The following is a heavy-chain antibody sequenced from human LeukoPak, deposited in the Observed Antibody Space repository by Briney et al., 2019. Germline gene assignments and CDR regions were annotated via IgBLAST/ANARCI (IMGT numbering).Heavy chain of an antibody. CDR1: GGSISSYY. V-gene: IGHV4-59*01. D-gene: IGHD1-1*01. Sequence: KSSETLSLTCTVSGGSISSYYWSWIRQPPGKGLEWIRYIYYSGSTNYNPSLKSRVTISVDTSKNQFSLKLSSVTAADTAVYYCARDRFLSGTVHNDAFDIWGQGTMVTVSS. J-gene: IGHJ3*02. CDR2: IYYSGST. CDR3: ARDRFLSGTVHNDAFDI.